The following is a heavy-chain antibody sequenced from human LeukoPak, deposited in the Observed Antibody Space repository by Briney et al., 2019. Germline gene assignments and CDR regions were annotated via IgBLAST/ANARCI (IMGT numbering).Heavy chain of an antibody. CDR3: ARTYRSGRLDY. CDR1: GGSISSYY. CDR2: IYYSGST. J-gene: IGHJ4*02. D-gene: IGHD6-19*01. V-gene: IGHV4-59*12. Sequence: SETLSLTCTVSGGSISSYYWSWIRQPPGKGLEWIGYIYYSGSTNYNPSLKSRVTISVDTSKNQFSLKLSSLTAADTAVYYCARTYRSGRLDYWGQGTRVTVSS.